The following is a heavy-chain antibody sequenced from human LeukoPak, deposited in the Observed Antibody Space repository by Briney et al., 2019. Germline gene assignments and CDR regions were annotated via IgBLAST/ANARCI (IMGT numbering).Heavy chain of an antibody. V-gene: IGHV3-30*18. Sequence: GGSLRLSCAASGFTFSSYGMHWVRQAPGKGLEWVAVISYDGSNTYYADSVKGRFTISRDNSKNTLYLQMNSLRAEDTAVYYCAKGGSNYYYYGMDVWGKGTTVTVSS. D-gene: IGHD3-16*01. CDR3: AKGGSNYYYYGMDV. J-gene: IGHJ6*04. CDR2: ISYDGSNT. CDR1: GFTFSSYG.